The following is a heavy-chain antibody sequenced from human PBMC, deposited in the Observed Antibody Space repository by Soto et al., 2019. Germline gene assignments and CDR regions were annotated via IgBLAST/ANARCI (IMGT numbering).Heavy chain of an antibody. Sequence: QVQLVQSGAEVKKPGSSVKVSCKASGGTFSIYAISWVRQAPGQGLEWMGGFIPMFNRPHSARKFQGRVTITADESTSTAYMDLSSLRSEYTAVYYCARGQFHHVSNYYYAVEVWGQGTTVTVSS. V-gene: IGHV1-69*01. CDR3: ARGQFHHVSNYYYAVEV. CDR1: GGTFSIYA. CDR2: FIPMFNRP. J-gene: IGHJ6*02.